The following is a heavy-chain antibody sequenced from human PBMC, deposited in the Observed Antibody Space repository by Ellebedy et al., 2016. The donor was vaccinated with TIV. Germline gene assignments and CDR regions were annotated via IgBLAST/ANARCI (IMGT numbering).Heavy chain of an antibody. CDR1: GGSISSSNW. J-gene: IGHJ4*02. Sequence: SETLSLTCAVSGGSISSSNWWSWVRQPPGKGLEWIGEINHSGSTNYNPSLKSRVTISVDTSKNQFSLKLSSVTAADTAVYYCARGRDRSSSWYVRTPIFDYWGQGTLVTVSS. CDR2: INHSGST. CDR3: ARGRDRSSSWYVRTPIFDY. D-gene: IGHD6-13*01. V-gene: IGHV4-4*02.